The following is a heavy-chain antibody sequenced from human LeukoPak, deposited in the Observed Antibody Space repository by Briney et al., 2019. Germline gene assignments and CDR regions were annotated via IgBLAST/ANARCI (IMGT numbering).Heavy chain of an antibody. CDR2: IYHSGST. CDR1: GGSISSGGYS. V-gene: IGHV4-30-2*01. D-gene: IGHD4-11*01. CDR3: ARLQGSVDDYSNSYFDY. J-gene: IGHJ4*02. Sequence: SQTLSLTCAVSGGSISSGGYSWSWIRQPPGKGLEWIGYIYHSGSTYYNPSLKSRVTISVDRSKNQFSLKLSSVTAADTAVYYCARLQGSVDDYSNSYFDYWGQGTLVTVSS.